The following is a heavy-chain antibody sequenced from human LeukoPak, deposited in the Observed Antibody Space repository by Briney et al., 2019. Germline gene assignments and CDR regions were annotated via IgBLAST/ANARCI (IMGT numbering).Heavy chain of an antibody. CDR3: ARYCSGGSCYSHAEYFQH. J-gene: IGHJ1*01. CDR1: GGSFSGYY. V-gene: IGHV4-34*01. D-gene: IGHD2-15*01. CDR2: INHSGST. Sequence: PSETLSLTCAVYGGSFSGYYWSWIRQPPGKGLEWIVEINHSGSTNYNPSLKSRVTISVDTSKNQFSLQLSSVTAADTAVYYCARYCSGGSCYSHAEYFQHWGQGTLVTVSS.